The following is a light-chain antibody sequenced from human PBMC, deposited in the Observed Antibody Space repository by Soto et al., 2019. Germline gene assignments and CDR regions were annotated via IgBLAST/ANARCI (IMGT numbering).Light chain of an antibody. V-gene: IGLV2-18*02. J-gene: IGLJ1*01. CDR1: SSDVGSYNR. CDR2: EVS. CDR3: HSYTGSSTYV. Sequence: QSVLTQPPSVSGSPGQSVAISCTGTSSDVGSYNRVSWYQQPPGAAPKLMIYEVSNRPSGVPDRFSGSKSGNTASLTISGLQSEDEADYYCHSYTGSSTYVFGTGTQLTVL.